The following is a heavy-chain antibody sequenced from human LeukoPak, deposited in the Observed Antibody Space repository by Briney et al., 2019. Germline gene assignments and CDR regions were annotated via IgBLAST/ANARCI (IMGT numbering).Heavy chain of an antibody. V-gene: IGHV1-8*02. Sequence: ASVKVSCKASGYTFTSYGISWVRQAPGQGLEWMGWMNPNSGNTGYAQKFQGRVTMTRNTSISTAYMELSSLRSEDTAVYYCARGTLKNYDSSGYYYWGQGTLVTVSS. J-gene: IGHJ4*02. CDR2: MNPNSGNT. CDR1: GYTFTSYG. D-gene: IGHD3-22*01. CDR3: ARGTLKNYDSSGYYY.